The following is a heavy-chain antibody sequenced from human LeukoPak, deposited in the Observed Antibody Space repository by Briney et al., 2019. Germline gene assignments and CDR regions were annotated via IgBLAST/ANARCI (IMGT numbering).Heavy chain of an antibody. CDR1: GFIFSNTW. CDR3: TSNDAFDV. CDR2: IKTKINAGAT. Sequence: GGSLRLSCAASGFIFSNTWMNWVRQAPGKGLEWVGRIKTKINAGATDYAAPVKGRFAISRDDSKNTLYLQMNSLKTEDTALYYCTSNDAFDVWGQGTMVTASS. V-gene: IGHV3-15*05. J-gene: IGHJ3*01.